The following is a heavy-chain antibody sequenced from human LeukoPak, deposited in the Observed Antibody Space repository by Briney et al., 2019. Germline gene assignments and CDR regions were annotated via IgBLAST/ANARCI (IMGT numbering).Heavy chain of an antibody. V-gene: IGHV4-34*01. CDR3: ARERFGGSTFIDS. D-gene: IGHD2/OR15-2a*01. CDR1: GGSFSGYY. J-gene: IGHJ4*02. Sequence: SETLSLTCAVYGGSFSGYYWSWIRQPPGKGLEWIGEINHSGSTNYNPSLKSRVIMSVDTSKSHFSLKLNSVTAADTAVYYCARERFGGSTFIDSWGQGTLVTVSS. CDR2: INHSGST.